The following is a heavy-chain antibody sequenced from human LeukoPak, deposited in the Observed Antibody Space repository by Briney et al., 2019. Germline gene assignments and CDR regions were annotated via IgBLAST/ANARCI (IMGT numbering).Heavy chain of an antibody. D-gene: IGHD1-26*01. CDR3: ARDPYSGGYGSYYYYYMDV. V-gene: IGHV3-21*01. Sequence: GGSLRLSCAASGFTFSNYNMNWVRQAPGKVLEWVSSITCSSTYIYYADSVKGRFTISRDNAKNSVYLEMNNLRAEDTAVYYCARDPYSGGYGSYYYYYMDVWGKGTTVTISS. J-gene: IGHJ6*03. CDR1: GFTFSNYN. CDR2: ITCSSTYI.